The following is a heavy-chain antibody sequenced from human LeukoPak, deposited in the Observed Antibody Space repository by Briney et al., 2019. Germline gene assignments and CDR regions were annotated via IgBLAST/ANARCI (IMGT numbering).Heavy chain of an antibody. CDR2: IKRNTDTGTT. CDR3: TTGDRGWQDY. CDR1: GLSFSNAW. Sequence: GGSLRLSCAASGLSFSNAWMSWVRQAPGKGLAWVAHIKRNTDTGTTNYGASVERRYTVSRDESKNTLYRQMNSLKIEDTGVYYCTTGDRGWQDYWGQGTLVTVSS. D-gene: IGHD6-19*01. J-gene: IGHJ4*02. V-gene: IGHV3-15*06.